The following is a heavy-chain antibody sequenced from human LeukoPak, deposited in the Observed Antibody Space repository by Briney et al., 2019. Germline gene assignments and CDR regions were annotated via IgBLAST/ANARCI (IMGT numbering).Heavy chain of an antibody. CDR2: IKQDGSGE. J-gene: IGHJ4*02. Sequence: GGPLRLSCAASGFTFSNYAMHWVRQAPGKGLEWVANIKQDGSGENYVDSVKGRFTISRDNAKNSLYLQMNSLRAEDTAVYYCAKAVVRGVIDYWGQGTLVTVSS. CDR3: AKAVVRGVIDY. D-gene: IGHD3-10*01. CDR1: GFTFSNYA. V-gene: IGHV3-7*03.